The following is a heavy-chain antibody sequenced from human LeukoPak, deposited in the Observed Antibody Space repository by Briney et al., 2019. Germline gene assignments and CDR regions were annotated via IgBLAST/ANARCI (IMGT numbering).Heavy chain of an antibody. Sequence: SETLSLTCAVYGGSFSGYYWSWIRQPPGKGLEWIGEINHSGSTNYSPSLKSRVTISVDTSKNQFSLKLSSVTAADTAVYYCARASIAVAAFDYWGQGTLVTVSS. CDR1: GGSFSGYY. D-gene: IGHD6-19*01. V-gene: IGHV4-34*01. J-gene: IGHJ4*02. CDR3: ARASIAVAAFDY. CDR2: INHSGST.